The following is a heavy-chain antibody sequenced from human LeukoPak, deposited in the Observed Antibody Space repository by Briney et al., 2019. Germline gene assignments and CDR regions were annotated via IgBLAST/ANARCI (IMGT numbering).Heavy chain of an antibody. CDR3: APTAEAYTSWWKV. Sequence: ASVKVSCKASGYTFTSYGISWGRQAPGQGLEFMGWINPDSGFPNYAQKFKGRVTMTRDTSISTAYLEVRSLTSDDTAVYYCAPTAEAYTSWWKVWGQGTLVTVSS. CDR1: GYTFTSYG. V-gene: IGHV1-18*01. CDR2: INPDSGFP. J-gene: IGHJ4*02. D-gene: IGHD3-16*01.